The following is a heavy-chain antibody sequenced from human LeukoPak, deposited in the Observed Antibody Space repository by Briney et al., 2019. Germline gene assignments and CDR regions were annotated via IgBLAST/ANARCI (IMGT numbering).Heavy chain of an antibody. CDR1: GYTFTNYG. CDR3: ARAYCGGDCYSNFDY. CDR2: INPNSGGT. J-gene: IGHJ4*02. Sequence: ASVKVSCKASGYTFTNYGISWVRQAPGQGLEWMGWINPNSGGTNYAQKFQGRVTMTRDTSISTAYMELSRLRSDDTAVYYCARAYCGGDCYSNFDYWGQGTLVTVSS. D-gene: IGHD2-21*02. V-gene: IGHV1-2*02.